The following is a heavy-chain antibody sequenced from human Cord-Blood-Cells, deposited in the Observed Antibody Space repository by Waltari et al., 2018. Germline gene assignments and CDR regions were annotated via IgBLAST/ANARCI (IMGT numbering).Heavy chain of an antibody. D-gene: IGHD3-3*01. CDR1: GGTFSSYA. Sequence: QVQLVQSGAEVKKPGSSVKVSCKASGGTFSSYAISWVRQAPGQGLEWMGGIIPSVGTANYAQKFQGRVTMTADESTSTAYMELSRLRSEDTAVYYCARPYDFWSGSFDYWGQGTLVTVSS. V-gene: IGHV1-69*01. CDR3: ARPYDFWSGSFDY. J-gene: IGHJ4*02. CDR2: IIPSVGTA.